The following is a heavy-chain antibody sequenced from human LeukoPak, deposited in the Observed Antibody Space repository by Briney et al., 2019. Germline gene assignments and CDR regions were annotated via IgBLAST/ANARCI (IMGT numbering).Heavy chain of an antibody. V-gene: IGHV6-1*01. CDR1: GDSVSSISVA. Sequence: SQTLSLTCAISGDSVSSISVAWNWIRQSPSRGLEWLGRTYYRSKWYYEYAVSVKSRINISPDTSKNQFSLQLTSVTPEDTAVYYCSLARSEYHYGMDVWGQGTTFTVSS. CDR2: TYYRSKWYY. CDR3: SLARSEYHYGMDV. J-gene: IGHJ6*02.